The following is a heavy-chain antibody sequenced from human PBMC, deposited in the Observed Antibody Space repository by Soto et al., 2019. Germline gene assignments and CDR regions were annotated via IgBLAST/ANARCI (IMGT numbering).Heavy chain of an antibody. CDR2: ISSSSSTI. J-gene: IGHJ4*02. CDR1: GFTFSSYS. CDR3: ASPPIPYCSSTSCAIDY. D-gene: IGHD2-2*01. V-gene: IGHV3-48*01. Sequence: PGGSLRLSCAASGFTFSSYSMNWVRQAPGKGLEWVSYISSSSSTIYYADSVKGRFTISRDNAKNSLYLQMNSLRAEDTAVYYCASPPIPYCSSTSCAIDYWGQGTLVTVSS.